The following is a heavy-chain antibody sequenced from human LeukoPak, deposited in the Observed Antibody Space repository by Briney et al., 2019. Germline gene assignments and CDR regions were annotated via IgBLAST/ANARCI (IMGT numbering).Heavy chain of an antibody. Sequence: ASLRASCKASGYTFTGDYMHCVRQAPGQGLEWMGWINPNSGGKNYAQKFQGRVTMTRDTSISTAYMELSRLRSDDTAVYYCARGYCSGGSCYYYFDYWGQGTLVTVSS. CDR3: ARGYCSGGSCYYYFDY. D-gene: IGHD2-15*01. CDR2: INPNSGGK. CDR1: GYTFTGDY. V-gene: IGHV1-2*02. J-gene: IGHJ4*02.